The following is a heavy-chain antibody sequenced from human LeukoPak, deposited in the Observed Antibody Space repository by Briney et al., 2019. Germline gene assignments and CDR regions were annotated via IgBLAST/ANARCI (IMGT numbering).Heavy chain of an antibody. V-gene: IGHV3-48*03. D-gene: IGHD3-22*01. CDR3: ATLNYYDSSGYFDY. Sequence: GGSLRLSCAASGFTFSSYEMNWVRQAPGKGLEWVSYISSSGSTIYYADSVKGRFTISRDNAKNSLYLQMNSLRAEDTAVYYCATLNYYDSSGYFDYWGQGTLVTVSS. CDR2: ISSSGSTI. J-gene: IGHJ4*02. CDR1: GFTFSSYE.